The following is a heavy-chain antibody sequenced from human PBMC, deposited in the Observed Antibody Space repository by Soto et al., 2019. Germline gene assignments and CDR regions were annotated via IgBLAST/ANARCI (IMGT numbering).Heavy chain of an antibody. V-gene: IGHV4-39*01. CDR3: ARLGAYYQSLDP. J-gene: IGHJ5*02. CDR2: IYYSGKT. Sequence: SETLSLTCTVSGYSISSSTYSWGWIRRPPGKGLEYIGTIYYSGKTYYNWPLESRVTMSLDTSKNQFSLTLRSVTAADTAVYYCARLGAYYQSLDPWGQGILVTVSS. D-gene: IGHD3-22*01. CDR1: GYSISSSTYS.